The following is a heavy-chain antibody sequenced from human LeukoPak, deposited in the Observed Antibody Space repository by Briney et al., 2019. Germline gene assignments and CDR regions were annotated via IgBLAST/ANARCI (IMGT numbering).Heavy chain of an antibody. CDR1: GFTFSSYS. CDR3: AKIHTITIFGVADAFDL. V-gene: IGHV3-21*01. CDR2: ISSSSSYI. D-gene: IGHD3-3*01. J-gene: IGHJ3*01. Sequence: NPGGSLRLSCAASGFTFSSYSMNWVRQAPGKGLEWVSSISSSSSYIYYADSVKGRFTISRDNAKNSLYLQMNSLRAEDTAVYYCAKIHTITIFGVADAFDLWGQGTMVTVSS.